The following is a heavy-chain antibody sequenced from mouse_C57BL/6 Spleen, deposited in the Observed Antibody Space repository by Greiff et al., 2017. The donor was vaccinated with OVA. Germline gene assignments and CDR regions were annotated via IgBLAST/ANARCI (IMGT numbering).Heavy chain of an antibody. CDR2: INPNNGGT. CDR1: GYTFTDYY. Sequence: EVQLQQSGPELVKPGASVKISCKASGYTFTDYYMNWVKQSHGKSLEWIGDINPNNGGTSYNQKFKGKATLTVDKSSSTDYMELRSLTSEDSAVYYCASLITTVDFDYWGQGTTLTVSS. J-gene: IGHJ2*01. CDR3: ASLITTVDFDY. D-gene: IGHD1-1*01. V-gene: IGHV1-26*01.